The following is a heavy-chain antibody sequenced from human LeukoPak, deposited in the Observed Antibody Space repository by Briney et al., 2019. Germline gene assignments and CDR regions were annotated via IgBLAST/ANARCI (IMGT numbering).Heavy chain of an antibody. Sequence: GGSLRLSCAASGFTFSSYWMSWVRQAPGKGLEWVANIKQDGSEKYYVDSVKGRFTISRDNAKNSLYLQMNSLRAEDTAVYYCARGAVAGTWDYYYYGMDVWGQGTTVTVSS. J-gene: IGHJ6*02. V-gene: IGHV3-7*03. CDR2: IKQDGSEK. CDR3: ARGAVAGTWDYYYYGMDV. D-gene: IGHD6-19*01. CDR1: GFTFSSYW.